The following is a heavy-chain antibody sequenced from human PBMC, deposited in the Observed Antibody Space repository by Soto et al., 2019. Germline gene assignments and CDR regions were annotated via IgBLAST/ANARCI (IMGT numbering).Heavy chain of an antibody. CDR3: ASWSSWYEYFQH. V-gene: IGHV4-34*01. J-gene: IGHJ1*01. CDR2: INHSGST. Sequence: SETLSLTCAVYGGSFSGYYWSWIRQPPGKGLEWIGEINHSGSTNYDPALKSRVTISVDTSKNQFSLKLSSVTAADTAVYYCASWSSWYEYFQHWGQGALVTVSS. D-gene: IGHD6-13*01. CDR1: GGSFSGYY.